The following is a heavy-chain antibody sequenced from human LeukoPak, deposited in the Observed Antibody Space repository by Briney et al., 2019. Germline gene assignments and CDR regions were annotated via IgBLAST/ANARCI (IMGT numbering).Heavy chain of an antibody. CDR1: GFTFSNYA. CDR2: ISYDGSNK. CDR3: AIDLLDTSGWYGFYFDF. V-gene: IGHV3-30-3*01. D-gene: IGHD6-19*01. J-gene: IGHJ4*02. Sequence: GRSLRLSCAASGFTFSNYAIHWVRQAPGKGLEWVAVISYDGSNKYYADSVKGRFTISRDNSKNTLYLQMNSLRVEDTAVYYCAIDLLDTSGWYGFYFDFWGQGTLVTVSS.